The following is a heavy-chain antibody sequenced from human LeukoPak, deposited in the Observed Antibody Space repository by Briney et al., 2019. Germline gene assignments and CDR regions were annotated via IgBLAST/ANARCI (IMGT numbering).Heavy chain of an antibody. CDR3: ARHEGLARPFDY. CDR1: GGSISSYY. CDR2: IYSTGST. Sequence: SETLSLTCTVSGGSISSYYWSWIRQPPGKGLEWIGYIYSTGSTDYNPSLKSRVTISVETSKNQFSLRLSSVTAADTAVYFCARHEGLARPFDYWGQGTLVPVSS. V-gene: IGHV4-59*08. J-gene: IGHJ4*02. D-gene: IGHD6-19*01.